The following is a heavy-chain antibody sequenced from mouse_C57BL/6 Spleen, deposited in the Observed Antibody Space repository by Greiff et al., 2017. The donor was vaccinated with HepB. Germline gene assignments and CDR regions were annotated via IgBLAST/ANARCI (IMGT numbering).Heavy chain of an antibody. Sequence: EVKLMESGGGLVKPGGSLKLSCAASGFTFSDYGMHWVRQAPEKGLEWVAYISSGSSTIYYADTVKGRFTISRDNAKNTLFLQMTSLRSEDTAMYYCARSYYDYPYYFDYWGQGTTLTVSS. CDR3: ARSYYDYPYYFDY. D-gene: IGHD2-4*01. V-gene: IGHV5-17*01. J-gene: IGHJ2*01. CDR2: ISSGSSTI. CDR1: GFTFSDYG.